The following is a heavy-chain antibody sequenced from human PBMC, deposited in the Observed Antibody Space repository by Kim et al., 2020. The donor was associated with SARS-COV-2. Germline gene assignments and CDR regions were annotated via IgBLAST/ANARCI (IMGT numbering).Heavy chain of an antibody. CDR2: MNPNSGNT. V-gene: IGHV1-8*01. CDR1: GYTFTSYD. CDR3: ARSRDIVVVPAAIGDP. Sequence: ASVKVSCKASGYTFTSYDINWVRQATGQGLEWMGWMNPNSGNTGYAQKFQGRVTMTRNTSISTAYMELSSLRSEDTAVYYCARSRDIVVVPAAIGDPWGQGTLVTVSS. J-gene: IGHJ5*02. D-gene: IGHD2-2*01.